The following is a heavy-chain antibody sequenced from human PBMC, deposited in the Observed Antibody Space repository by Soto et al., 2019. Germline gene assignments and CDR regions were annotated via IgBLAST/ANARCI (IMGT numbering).Heavy chain of an antibody. D-gene: IGHD3-16*01. CDR2: LYYSGST. CDR3: ARVLDYDYIWWSPKQDAFDI. V-gene: IGHV4-31*03. CDR1: CGSISSGGYY. Sequence: QVQLQESGPGLVKPSQTLSLTCTVSCGSISSGGYYWSWIRQHPGKGLEWIGYLYYSGSTYYNPSLKSRVTISVDTSKNQFSLKLSSVTAADTAVYYCARVLDYDYIWWSPKQDAFDIWGQGTMVTVSS. J-gene: IGHJ3*02.